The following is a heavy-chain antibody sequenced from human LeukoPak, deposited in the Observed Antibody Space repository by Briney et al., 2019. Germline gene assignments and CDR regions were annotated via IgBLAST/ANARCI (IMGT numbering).Heavy chain of an antibody. V-gene: IGHV4-4*07. Sequence: PSETLSLTCTVSGCSISSYYWSWIRQPAGKGLEWIGRIYTSGSTNYNPSLKSRVTMSVGTSKNQFSLKLSSVTAADTAVYYCARGVHYYDSSGYLDYWGQGTLVTVSS. D-gene: IGHD3-22*01. J-gene: IGHJ4*02. CDR1: GCSISSYY. CDR2: IYTSGST. CDR3: ARGVHYYDSSGYLDY.